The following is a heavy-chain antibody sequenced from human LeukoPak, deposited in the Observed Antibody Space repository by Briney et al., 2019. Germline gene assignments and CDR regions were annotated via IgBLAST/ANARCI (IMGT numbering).Heavy chain of an antibody. CDR3: AKDRIVGTTTSYDYFDY. CDR2: VSGSGATT. CDR1: GFTFSSYA. Sequence: GGSLRLSCAASGFTFSSYAMSWVRQAPWKGLEWVSAVSGSGATTYYADSVKGRFTISRDNSKNTLYLQMNSLRAEDTAVYYCAKDRIVGTTTSYDYFDYWGQGTLVTVSS. D-gene: IGHD1-26*01. J-gene: IGHJ4*02. V-gene: IGHV3-23*01.